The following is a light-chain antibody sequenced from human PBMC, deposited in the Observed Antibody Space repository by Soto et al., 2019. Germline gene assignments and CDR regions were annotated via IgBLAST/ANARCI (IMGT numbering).Light chain of an antibody. Sequence: QSALTQPASVSGSPGQSITISCTGTSSDVGGFLYVSWFQQHPDKAPKLMIYAVSNRPSGISNRFSGSKSGNTASLTISGLQAEDEADYYCSSYSSSSTLVVFGGGTKLTVL. V-gene: IGLV2-14*01. CDR1: SSDVGGFLY. J-gene: IGLJ2*01. CDR3: SSYSSSSTLVV. CDR2: AVS.